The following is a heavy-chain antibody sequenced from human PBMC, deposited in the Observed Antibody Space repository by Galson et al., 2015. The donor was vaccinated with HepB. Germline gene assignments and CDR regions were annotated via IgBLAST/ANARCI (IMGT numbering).Heavy chain of an antibody. CDR1: GFTVSSNY. D-gene: IGHD3-22*01. CDR3: ARDVGDYYDSSGYYWGLGAFDI. J-gene: IGHJ3*02. Sequence: SLRLSCAASGFTVSSNYMSWVRQAPGKGLEWVSVIYSGGSTYYADSVKGRFTISRDNSKNTLYLQMNSLRAEDTAVYYCARDVGDYYDSSGYYWGLGAFDIWGQGTMVTVSS. V-gene: IGHV3-53*01. CDR2: IYSGGST.